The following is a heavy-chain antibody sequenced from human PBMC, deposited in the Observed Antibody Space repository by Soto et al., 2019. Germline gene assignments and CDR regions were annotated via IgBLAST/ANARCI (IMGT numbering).Heavy chain of an antibody. CDR2: INPSGGST. D-gene: IGHD2-2*01. CDR3: ARGFGEDIVVVPAAGDYGMDV. Sequence: VASVKVSCKASGYTFTSYYMHWVRQAPGQGLEWMGIINPSGGSTSYAQKFQGRVTMTRDTSTSTVYMELSSLRSEDTAVYYCARGFGEDIVVVPAAGDYGMDVWGQGTTVTVSS. J-gene: IGHJ6*02. V-gene: IGHV1-46*01. CDR1: GYTFTSYY.